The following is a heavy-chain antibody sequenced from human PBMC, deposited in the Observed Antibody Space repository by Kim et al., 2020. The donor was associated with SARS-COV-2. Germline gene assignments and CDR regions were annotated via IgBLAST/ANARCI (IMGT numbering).Heavy chain of an antibody. Sequence: GGSLRLSCIGSGFTFSAYRMDWIRQAPGKGLEWVSSICSYSNYIYYADSVRGRFTISRDNAKNSVFLQMNSLRAEDTAFYYCVTDERAPVWGSWGQGTLVSVSS. CDR1: GFTFSAYR. D-gene: IGHD3-16*01. CDR3: VTDERAPVWGS. CDR2: ICSYSNYI. J-gene: IGHJ5*02. V-gene: IGHV3-21*01.